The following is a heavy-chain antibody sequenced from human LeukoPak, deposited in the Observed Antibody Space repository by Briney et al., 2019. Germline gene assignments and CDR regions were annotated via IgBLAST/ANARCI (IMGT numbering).Heavy chain of an antibody. Sequence: SVKVSCKASGGTFSSYAISWVRQAPGKGLEWMGRIIPIFGTANYAQKFQGRVTITTDESTSTAYMELSSLRSEDTAVYYCARGRWLVDSARNYYYYYYMDVWGKGTTVTVSS. V-gene: IGHV1-69*05. CDR1: GGTFSSYA. D-gene: IGHD6-19*01. J-gene: IGHJ6*03. CDR2: IIPIFGTA. CDR3: ARGRWLVDSARNYYYYYYMDV.